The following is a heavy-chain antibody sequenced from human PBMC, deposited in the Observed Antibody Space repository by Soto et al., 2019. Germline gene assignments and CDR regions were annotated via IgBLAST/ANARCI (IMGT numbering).Heavy chain of an antibody. CDR2: INAGNGNT. J-gene: IGHJ4*02. D-gene: IGHD3-9*01. CDR1: GYTLTSYD. CDR3: ARVTGYYAPDY. Sequence: ASVKVSCKASGYTLTSYDMHWVRQAPGQRLEWMGWINAGNGNTKYSQKFQGRVTITRDTSASTAYMELSSLRSEDTAVYYCARVTGYYAPDYWGQGTLVTVSS. V-gene: IGHV1-3*01.